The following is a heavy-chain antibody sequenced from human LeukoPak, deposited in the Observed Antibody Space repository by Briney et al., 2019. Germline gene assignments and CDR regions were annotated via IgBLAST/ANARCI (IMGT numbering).Heavy chain of an antibody. CDR2: INWKSDRI. CDR1: GYSFDEYA. J-gene: IGHJ4*02. Sequence: GGSLRLSCAGSGYSFDEYAMHWVRQAPGKGLEWVSGINWKSDRIGYADSVKGRFTISRDNSKNSLYLQMNSLRVEDTALYYCAKDRYCTSSSCPIDYWGQGTMVTVSS. CDR3: AKDRYCTSSSCPIDY. D-gene: IGHD2-2*01. V-gene: IGHV3-9*01.